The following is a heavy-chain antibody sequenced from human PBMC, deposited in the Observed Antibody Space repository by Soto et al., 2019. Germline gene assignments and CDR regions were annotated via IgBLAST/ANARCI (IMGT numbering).Heavy chain of an antibody. J-gene: IGHJ4*02. CDR3: ARGQAFWTGYYRMPYYFDY. V-gene: IGHV4-61*01. D-gene: IGHD3-3*01. CDR1: GGSVSSGSYY. Sequence: SETLSLTCTVSGGSVSSGSYYWSWIRQPPGKGLEYIGYLYYSGSTNYNPSLKSRVTISVDTPKDQFSLKLTSVTAADTAIYYCARGQAFWTGYYRMPYYFDYWGQGTLVTVSS. CDR2: LYYSGST.